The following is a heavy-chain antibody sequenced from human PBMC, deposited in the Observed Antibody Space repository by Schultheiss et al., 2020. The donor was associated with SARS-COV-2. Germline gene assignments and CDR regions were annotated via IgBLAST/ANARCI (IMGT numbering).Heavy chain of an antibody. CDR3: TTDGWELHPYYFDY. CDR1: GFTVSSNY. V-gene: IGHV3-11*01. Sequence: GGSLRLSCAASGFTVSSNYMTWVRQAPGKGLEWVSYISASGSSIYYADSVKGRFTISRDNAKNSLYLQMNSLKTEDTAVYYCTTDGWELHPYYFDYWGQGTLVTVSS. D-gene: IGHD1-26*01. CDR2: ISASGSSI. J-gene: IGHJ4*02.